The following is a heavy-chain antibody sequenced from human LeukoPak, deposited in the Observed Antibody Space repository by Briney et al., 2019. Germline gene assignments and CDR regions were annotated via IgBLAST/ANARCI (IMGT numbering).Heavy chain of an antibody. J-gene: IGHJ6*03. D-gene: IGHD3-9*01. CDR3: ARGGLRYFDWLLSPSYYYYYYMDV. CDR2: IKQDGSEK. Sequence: GGSLRLSCGGSGFTFSSYWMSWVRQAPGKGLEWLANIKQDGSEKYYVDSVKGRFTISRDNAKNSLYLQVNSLRAEDTAVYYCARGGLRYFDWLLSPSYYYYYYMDVWGKGTTVTISS. V-gene: IGHV3-7*01. CDR1: GFTFSSYW.